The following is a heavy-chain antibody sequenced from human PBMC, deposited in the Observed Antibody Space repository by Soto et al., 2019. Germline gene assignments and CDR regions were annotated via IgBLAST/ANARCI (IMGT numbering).Heavy chain of an antibody. CDR1: GFTFSSYG. Sequence: LRLSCAASGFTFSSYGMHWVRQAPGKGLEWVAVISYDGSNKYYADSVKGRFTISRDNSKNTLYLQMNSLRAEDTAVYYCAKDWGDIVLMVSLDYWGQGTLVTVSS. V-gene: IGHV3-30*18. CDR3: AKDWGDIVLMVSLDY. CDR2: ISYDGSNK. J-gene: IGHJ4*02. D-gene: IGHD2-8*01.